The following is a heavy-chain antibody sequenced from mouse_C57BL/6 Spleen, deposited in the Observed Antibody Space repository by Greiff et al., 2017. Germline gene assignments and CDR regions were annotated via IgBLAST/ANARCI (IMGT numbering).Heavy chain of an antibody. D-gene: IGHD1-1*01. CDR2: INPNNGGT. Sequence: VQLKESGPELVKPGASVKMSCKASGYTFTDYNMHWVKQSHGKSLEWIGYINPNNGGTSYNQKFKGKATLTVNKSSSTAYMELRSLTSEDSAVYYCASYPFYYYGSSYAMDYWGQGTSVTVSS. J-gene: IGHJ4*01. CDR1: GYTFTDYN. CDR3: ASYPFYYYGSSYAMDY. V-gene: IGHV1-22*01.